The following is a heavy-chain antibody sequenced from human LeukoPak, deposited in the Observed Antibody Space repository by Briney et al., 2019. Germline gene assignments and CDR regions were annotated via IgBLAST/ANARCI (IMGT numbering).Heavy chain of an antibody. J-gene: IGHJ4*02. CDR2: ISGSGDNT. CDR3: AKGSYYDSSGSFYFDY. V-gene: IGHV3-23*01. CDR1: GFTFSSYA. D-gene: IGHD3-22*01. Sequence: GGSLRLSCAASGFTFSSYAMSWVRQAPGKGLEWVSGISGSGDNTYYADSVKGRFTNSRDNSKNTLYVQVNSLGTEDTAAYYCAKGSYYDSSGSFYFDYWGQGTLVTVSS.